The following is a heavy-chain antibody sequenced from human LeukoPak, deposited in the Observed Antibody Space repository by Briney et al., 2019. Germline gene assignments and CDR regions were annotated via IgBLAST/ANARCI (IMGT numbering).Heavy chain of an antibody. J-gene: IGHJ4*02. V-gene: IGHV1-69*05. CDR3: ARTSSLMVYAIFDY. CDR1: GGTFSSYA. CDR2: IIPIFGTA. Sequence: ASVKVSCKASGGTFSSYAISWARQAPGQGLEWMGGIIPIFGTANYAQKFQGRVTITTDESTSTAYMELSSLRSEDTAVYYCARTSSLMVYAIFDYWGQGTLVTVSS. D-gene: IGHD2-8*01.